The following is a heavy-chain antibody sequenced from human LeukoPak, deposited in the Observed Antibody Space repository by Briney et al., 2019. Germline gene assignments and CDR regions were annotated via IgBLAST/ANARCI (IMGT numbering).Heavy chain of an antibody. V-gene: IGHV1-8*01. CDR3: ARLDYYEQGSDP. Sequence: GASVKVSCKASGYTFTSYDINWVRQATGQGLEWMGWMNPNSGNTGYAQKFQGRVTMTRNTSISTAYMELSSLRSEDTAVYYCARLDYYEQGSDPWGQGTLVTVSS. CDR2: MNPNSGNT. CDR1: GYTFTSYD. J-gene: IGHJ5*02. D-gene: IGHD3-22*01.